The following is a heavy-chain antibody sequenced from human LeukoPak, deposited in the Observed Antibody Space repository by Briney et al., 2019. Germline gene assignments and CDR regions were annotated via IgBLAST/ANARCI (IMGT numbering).Heavy chain of an antibody. J-gene: IGHJ5*02. V-gene: IGHV3-74*01. CDR1: GFTFSSYW. Sequence: GGSLRLSCAASGFTFSSYWMHWVRQAPGKGLVWVSRINSDGSSTSYADSVKGRFTIPRDNAKNTLYLQMNSLRAEDTAVYYCARVVGDDSSGYYYPSGWFDPWGQGTLVTVSS. D-gene: IGHD3-22*01. CDR2: INSDGSST. CDR3: ARVVGDDSSGYYYPSGWFDP.